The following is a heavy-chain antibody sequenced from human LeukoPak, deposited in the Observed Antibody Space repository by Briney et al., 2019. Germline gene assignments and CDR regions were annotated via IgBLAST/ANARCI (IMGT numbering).Heavy chain of an antibody. Sequence: GASVKVSCKASGYTFTSYDINWVRQATGQGLEWMGWMNPNNGNTGYAQKFQGRVTMTRNTSISTAYMELSSLRSEDTAVYYCARGSYDILTGYYNQNFHYWGQGTLVTVSS. CDR2: MNPNNGNT. D-gene: IGHD3-9*01. J-gene: IGHJ4*02. CDR3: ARGSYDILTGYYNQNFHY. CDR1: GYTFTSYD. V-gene: IGHV1-8*01.